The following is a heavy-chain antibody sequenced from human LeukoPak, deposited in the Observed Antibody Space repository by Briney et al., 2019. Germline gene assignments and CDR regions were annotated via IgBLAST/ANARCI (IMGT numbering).Heavy chain of an antibody. CDR1: GFTFSSYW. V-gene: IGHV3-7*01. D-gene: IGHD3-3*01. CDR3: ARDLYYDFWSGYYQYYYGMDV. Sequence: GGSLRLSCAASGFTFSSYWMSWVRQAPGKGLEWVANIKQDRSEKYYVDSVKGRFTISRDNAKNSLYLQMNSLRAEDTAVYYCARDLYYDFWSGYYQYYYGMDVWGQGTTVTVSS. CDR2: IKQDRSEK. J-gene: IGHJ6*02.